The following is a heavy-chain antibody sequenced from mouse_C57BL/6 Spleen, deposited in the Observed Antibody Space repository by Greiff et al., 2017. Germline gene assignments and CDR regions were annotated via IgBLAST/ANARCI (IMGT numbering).Heavy chain of an antibody. D-gene: IGHD5-5*01. Sequence: EVQVVESGGGLVQSGRSLRLSCATSGFTFSDFYMEWVRQAPGKGLEWIAASRNKANDYTTEYSASVKGPFIVSRDTSQSILYLQMNALRAEDTAIYYCARDGDYPYAMDYWGQGTSVTVSS. J-gene: IGHJ4*01. CDR1: GFTFSDFY. V-gene: IGHV7-1*01. CDR2: SRNKANDYTT. CDR3: ARDGDYPYAMDY.